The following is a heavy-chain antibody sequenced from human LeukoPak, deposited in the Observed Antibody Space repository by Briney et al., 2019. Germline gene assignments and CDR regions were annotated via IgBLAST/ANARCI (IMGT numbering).Heavy chain of an antibody. Sequence: ASVRVSCKASGYTSTSYAIQWVRQVPGQRLEWMGWINAGHGNTKYSQNFQGRVTITRDTSASTAYMELSSLRSEDTAVYYCARGAGFAEPLPEYWGQGTLLTVSS. CDR2: INAGHGNT. J-gene: IGHJ4*02. CDR3: ARGAGFAEPLPEY. CDR1: GYTSTSYA. V-gene: IGHV1-3*01. D-gene: IGHD1-14*01.